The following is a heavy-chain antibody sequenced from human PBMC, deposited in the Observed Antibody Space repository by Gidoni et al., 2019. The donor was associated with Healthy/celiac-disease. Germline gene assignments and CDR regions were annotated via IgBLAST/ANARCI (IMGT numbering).Heavy chain of an antibody. D-gene: IGHD3-22*01. CDR1: GFPFSSYA. Sequence: EVQLLESGGGLVQPGGSLRLSCAASGFPFSSYAMSWVRQAPGKGLEWVSAISGSGGSTYYADSVKGRFTISRDNSKNTLYLQMNSLRAEDTAVYYCAKDHSSGYFLFDYWGQGTLVTVSS. CDR3: AKDHSSGYFLFDY. V-gene: IGHV3-23*01. CDR2: ISGSGGST. J-gene: IGHJ4*02.